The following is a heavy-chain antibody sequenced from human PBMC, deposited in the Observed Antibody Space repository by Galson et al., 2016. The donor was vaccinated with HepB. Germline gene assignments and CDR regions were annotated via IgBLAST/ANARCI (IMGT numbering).Heavy chain of an antibody. CDR3: ARHGFGLIYVMAV. CDR1: GYNFTRYW. CDR2: IYPGDSDT. V-gene: IGHV5-51*01. J-gene: IGHJ6*02. D-gene: IGHD3-16*01. Sequence: QSGAEVKKPGESLKISCKGSGYNFTRYWIGWVRQLPGKGLEWMGIIYPGDSDTRYSPSFQGQVTISADKSISTAYLQWSSLKASDTAIYYCARHGFGLIYVMAVWGQGTTVTVSS.